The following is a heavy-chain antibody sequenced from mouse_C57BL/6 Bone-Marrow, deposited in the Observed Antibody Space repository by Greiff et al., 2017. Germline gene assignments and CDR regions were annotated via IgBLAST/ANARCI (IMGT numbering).Heavy chain of an antibody. CDR2: IDPTSGGT. J-gene: IGHJ4*01. D-gene: IGHD2-3*01. CDR1: GYTFTSYW. Sequence: QVQLQQPGAELVKPGASVKLSCKASGYTFTSYWMHWVKQRPGRGLEWIGRIDPTSGGTTYNETFKSKATLTVDKPASPAYMTLSSLTSEDSAVYYCARGWVLRHYYAMDYWGQGTSVTVSS. CDR3: ARGWVLRHYYAMDY. V-gene: IGHV1-72*01.